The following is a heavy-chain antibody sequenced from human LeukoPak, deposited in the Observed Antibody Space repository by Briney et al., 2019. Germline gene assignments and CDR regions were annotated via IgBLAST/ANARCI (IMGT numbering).Heavy chain of an antibody. Sequence: PSETLSLTCTVSGGCISSSSYYWGWIRQPPGKGLEWIGSIYYSGSTYYNPSLKSRVTISVDTSKNQFSLNLTSVTAADTALYYCARPRLLYGSGPILVWGQGNLVTVSS. CDR2: IYYSGST. D-gene: IGHD3-10*01. V-gene: IGHV4-39*07. CDR3: ARPRLLYGSGPILV. J-gene: IGHJ4*02. CDR1: GGCISSSSYY.